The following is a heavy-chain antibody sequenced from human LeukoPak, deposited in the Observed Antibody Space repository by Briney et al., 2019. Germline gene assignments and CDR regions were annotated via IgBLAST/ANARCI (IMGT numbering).Heavy chain of an antibody. CDR3: AKAGGVDYGDYVIFDY. D-gene: IGHD4-17*01. J-gene: IGHJ4*02. V-gene: IGHV3-30*02. CDR1: GFTFSSYG. CDR2: IRYDGSNK. Sequence: GGSLRLSCAASGFTFSSYGMHWVRQAPGKGLEWVAFIRYDGSNKYYADSVKGRFTIPRDNSKNTLYLQMNSLRAEDTAVYYCAKAGGVDYGDYVIFDYWGQGTLVTVSS.